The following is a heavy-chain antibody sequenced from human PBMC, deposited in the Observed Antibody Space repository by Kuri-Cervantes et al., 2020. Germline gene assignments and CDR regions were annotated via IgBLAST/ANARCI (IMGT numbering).Heavy chain of an antibody. J-gene: IGHJ4*02. CDR1: GGTFSSYA. Sequence: SVKVSCKASGGTFSSYAISWVRQAPGQGLEWMGGIIPIFGTANYAQKFQGRVTMTEDTSTDTAYMELSSLRAEDTAVHYCARVAVTTDFDYWGQGTLVTVSS. CDR2: IIPIFGTA. V-gene: IGHV1-69*06. CDR3: ARVAVTTDFDY. D-gene: IGHD4-17*01.